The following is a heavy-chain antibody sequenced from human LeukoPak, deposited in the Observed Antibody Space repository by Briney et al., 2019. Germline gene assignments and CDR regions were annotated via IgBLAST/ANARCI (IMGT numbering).Heavy chain of an antibody. Sequence: GGSLRLSCAASGFTFSGYWMTWLRQAPGKGPEWVANIDEDGSAKYYLGSVKGRFTISRDNAENSLYLQMNSLRAEDTAVYYCAREHYFYYLDAWGKGTTVTVSS. CDR2: IDEDGSAK. CDR3: AREHYFYYLDA. J-gene: IGHJ6*03. CDR1: GFTFSGYW. V-gene: IGHV3-7*01.